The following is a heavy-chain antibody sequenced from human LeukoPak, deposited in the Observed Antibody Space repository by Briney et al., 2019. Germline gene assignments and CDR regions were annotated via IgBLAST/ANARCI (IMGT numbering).Heavy chain of an antibody. CDR2: IYYTRST. V-gene: IGHV4-39*01. Sequence: SETLSLTCTVSGGSISSSSYYWGWIRQPPGKGLEWIGSIYYTRSTYYSPSLKSRVTISVDTSKNQFSLKLTSVTAADTAVYYCARGVTMIVVVIHDWYFDLWGRGTLVTVSS. CDR3: ARGVTMIVVVIHDWYFDL. D-gene: IGHD3-22*01. J-gene: IGHJ2*01. CDR1: GGSISSSSYY.